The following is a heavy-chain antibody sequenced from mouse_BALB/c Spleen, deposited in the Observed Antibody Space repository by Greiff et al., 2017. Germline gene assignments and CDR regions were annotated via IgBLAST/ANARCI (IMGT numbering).Heavy chain of an antibody. CDR3: AAYYYGSSYVGFAY. CDR2: IDPANGNT. CDR1: GFNIKDTY. V-gene: IGHV14-3*02. J-gene: IGHJ3*01. D-gene: IGHD1-1*01. Sequence: VQLKQSGAELVKPGASVKLSCTASGFNIKDTYMHWVTQRPEQGLEWIGRIDPANGNTKYDPKFQGKATITADTSSNTAYLQLSSLTSEDTAVYYCAAYYYGSSYVGFAYWGQGTLVTVSA.